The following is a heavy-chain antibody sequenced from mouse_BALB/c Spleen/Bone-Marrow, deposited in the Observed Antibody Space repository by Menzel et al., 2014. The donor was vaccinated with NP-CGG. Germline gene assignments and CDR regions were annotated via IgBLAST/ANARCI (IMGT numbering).Heavy chain of an antibody. D-gene: IGHD2-14*01. CDR3: TREVRRYAMDY. V-gene: IGHV1S22*01. J-gene: IGHJ4*01. CDR1: GYTFTSYR. Sequence: LQQSGSELVRPGASVKLSCKASGYTFTSYRMHWVKQRPGQGLEWIGNIYPGSGSTNYDEKFKSKATLTVDTSSSTAYMQLSSLTSEDSAVYYCTREVRRYAMDYWGQGTSVTVSS. CDR2: IYPGSGST.